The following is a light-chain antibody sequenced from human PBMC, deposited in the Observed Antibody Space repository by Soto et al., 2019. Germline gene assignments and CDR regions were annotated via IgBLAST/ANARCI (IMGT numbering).Light chain of an antibody. CDR1: RSDIGGYNY. CDR3: SSYRSSSTPVV. Sequence: QSALTQSASLSGSPGQSITISCTGTRSDIGGYNYVSWYQRHPGKAPRLILYEVSHRPSGVPDRFSGSKSGNTASLTISGLRAEDEADYYCSSYRSSSTPVVFSGGTKVTVL. CDR2: EVS. V-gene: IGLV2-14*01. J-gene: IGLJ2*01.